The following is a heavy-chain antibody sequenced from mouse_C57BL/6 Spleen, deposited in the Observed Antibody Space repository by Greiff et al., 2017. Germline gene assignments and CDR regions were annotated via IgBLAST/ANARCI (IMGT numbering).Heavy chain of an antibody. V-gene: IGHV1-72*01. J-gene: IGHJ4*01. CDR2: IDPTSGGT. D-gene: IGHD3-1*01. Sequence: VQLQQPGAELVKPGASVKLSCKASGYTFTSYRMHWVKQRPGRGLEWIGRIDPTSGGTKYNEKFKSKATLTVDKPSSPAYMQLSSLTSEDSAVYYCARSELGDTYAMDYWGQGTSVTVSS. CDR3: ARSELGDTYAMDY. CDR1: GYTFTSYR.